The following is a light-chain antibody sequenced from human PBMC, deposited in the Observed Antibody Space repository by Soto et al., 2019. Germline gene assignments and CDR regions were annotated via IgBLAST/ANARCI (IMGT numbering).Light chain of an antibody. CDR3: QQRSDWPRT. CDR2: DAS. J-gene: IGKJ2*01. Sequence: EIVLTQSPATLSLSPGERATLSCRASQSISSYLAWYQQKPGQAPRLLFYDASIRAAGIPARFSGSGSGTDVALTISSLEPEDLAVYYWQQRSDWPRTFGRGTKLEIK. V-gene: IGKV3-11*01. CDR1: QSISSY.